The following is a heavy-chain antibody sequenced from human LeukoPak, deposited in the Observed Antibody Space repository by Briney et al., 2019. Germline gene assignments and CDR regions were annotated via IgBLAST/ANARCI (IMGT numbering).Heavy chain of an antibody. CDR1: GGTFSSST. D-gene: IGHD1-1*01. CDR2: IIPIFGTA. J-gene: IGHJ6*03. Sequence: GASVKVSCKASGGTFSSSTISWVRQALGQGLEWMGGIIPIFGTANYAQNFQGRVTITADESTSTAYMELSSLRSDDTAVYYCARDKQLDWAHYYYYYMDVWGKGTTVTVSS. V-gene: IGHV1-69*13. CDR3: ARDKQLDWAHYYYYYMDV.